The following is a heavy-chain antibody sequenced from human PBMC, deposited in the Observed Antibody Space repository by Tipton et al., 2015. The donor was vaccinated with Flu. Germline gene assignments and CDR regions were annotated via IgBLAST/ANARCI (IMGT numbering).Heavy chain of an antibody. CDR3: ARAQGYYDSSGFWFDP. CDR1: GYTFTGYY. Sequence: QLVQSEAEVKKPGASVKVSCKASGYTFTGYYMHWVRQAPGQGLEWMGWINPNSGGTNYAQKFQGRVTMTRDTSISTAYMELSRLGSDDTAVYYCARAQGYYDSSGFWFDPWGQGTLVTVSS. J-gene: IGHJ5*02. V-gene: IGHV1-2*02. CDR2: INPNSGGT. D-gene: IGHD3-22*01.